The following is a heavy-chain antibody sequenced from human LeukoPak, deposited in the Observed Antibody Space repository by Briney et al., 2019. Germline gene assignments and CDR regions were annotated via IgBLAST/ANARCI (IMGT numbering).Heavy chain of an antibody. CDR3: ARDRVTGTKGPYYYYGMDV. D-gene: IGHD1-7*01. CDR1: GGSISSYY. V-gene: IGHV4-59*01. CDR2: IYYSGST. J-gene: IGHJ6*02. Sequence: PSETLSLTCTVSGGSISSYYWSWIRQPPGKGLEWIGYIYYSGSTNYNPSLKSRVTISVDTSKNQSSLKLSSVTAADTAVYYCARDRVTGTKGPYYYYGMDVWGQGTTVTVSS.